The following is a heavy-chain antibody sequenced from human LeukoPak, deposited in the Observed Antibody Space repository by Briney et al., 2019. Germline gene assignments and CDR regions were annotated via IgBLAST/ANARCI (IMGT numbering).Heavy chain of an antibody. CDR3: ARSHSLYTFGPPDY. CDR1: GFTFSSHT. D-gene: IGHD5-18*01. CDR2: ISSDGINE. J-gene: IGHJ4*02. V-gene: IGHV3-30*04. Sequence: GGSLRLSCAASGFTFSSHTLYWVRQAPGEGLEWVAMISSDGINEYYADSVKGRFTISKDTSKNTLYLQLSSLRTEDTAMYYCARSHSLYTFGPPDYWGQGTLVTVSS.